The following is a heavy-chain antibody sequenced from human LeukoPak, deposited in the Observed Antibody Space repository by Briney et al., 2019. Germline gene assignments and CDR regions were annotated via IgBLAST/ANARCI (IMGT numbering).Heavy chain of an antibody. Sequence: SVKVSCKASGGTFSSYAISWVRQAPGQGLEWMGRIIPIFGTANYAQKFQGRVTITTDESTSTAYMELSSLRSEDTAVYYCARVDWNEYYYYYYMDVWGKGTTVTVSS. D-gene: IGHD1-1*01. J-gene: IGHJ6*03. V-gene: IGHV1-69*05. CDR3: ARVDWNEYYYYYYMDV. CDR2: IIPIFGTA. CDR1: GGTFSSYA.